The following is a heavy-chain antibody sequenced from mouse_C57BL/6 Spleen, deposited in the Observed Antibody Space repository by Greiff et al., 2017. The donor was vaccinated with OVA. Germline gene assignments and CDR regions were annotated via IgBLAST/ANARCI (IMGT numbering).Heavy chain of an antibody. V-gene: IGHV3-3*01. Sequence: FPGNKLEYIGYTFYSCITYYNPSLESRTYITRDTSKNQFSLKLSSVTTEDTATYYCALSYYYGSLYAMDYWGQGTSVTVSS. J-gene: IGHJ4*01. CDR2: TFYSCIT. D-gene: IGHD1-1*01. CDR3: ALSYYYGSLYAMDY.